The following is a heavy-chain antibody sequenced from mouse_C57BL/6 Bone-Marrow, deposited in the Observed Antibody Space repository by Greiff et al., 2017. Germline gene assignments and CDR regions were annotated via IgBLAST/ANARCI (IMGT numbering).Heavy chain of an antibody. CDR3: ARGYEYDYAIDD. Sequence: QLQQSGPELVKPGASVKISCKASGYSFTDYNMNWVKQSNGKSLEWIGVINPNYGTTSYNQKFKGKATLTVDQSSSTAYMQINSLTSEDTAVYYCARGYEYDYAIDDWVQGTSVTDSS. D-gene: IGHD2-4*01. CDR1: GYSFTDYN. J-gene: IGHJ4*01. V-gene: IGHV1-39*01. CDR2: INPNYGTT.